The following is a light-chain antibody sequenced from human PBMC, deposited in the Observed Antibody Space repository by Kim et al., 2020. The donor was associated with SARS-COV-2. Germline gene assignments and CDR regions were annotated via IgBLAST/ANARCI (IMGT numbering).Light chain of an antibody. CDR1: QGISNF. Sequence: ASVGDRVTITCRADQGISNFFAWYQQRTGKAPKRLIYATSALHSGVPSRFSGSKSGTHFTLTIDSLQPEDFATYYCQNYNGAPWTFDQGTKVDIK. J-gene: IGKJ1*01. CDR3: QNYNGAPWT. V-gene: IGKV1-27*01. CDR2: ATS.